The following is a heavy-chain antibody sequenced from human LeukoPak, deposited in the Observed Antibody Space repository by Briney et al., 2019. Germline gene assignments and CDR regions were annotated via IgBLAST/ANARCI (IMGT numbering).Heavy chain of an antibody. CDR1: GGSISSDY. Sequence: SETLSLTCTVSGGSISSDYWSWIRQPPGKGLEWIGYVYYSGSTNYNPSLKSRVTISVDTSENQFSLRLSSVTAADTAIYYCARHQPWGTSMGPVMDVWGQGTTGSVSS. D-gene: IGHD5-18*01. J-gene: IGHJ6*02. CDR3: ARHQPWGTSMGPVMDV. CDR2: VYYSGST. V-gene: IGHV4-59*08.